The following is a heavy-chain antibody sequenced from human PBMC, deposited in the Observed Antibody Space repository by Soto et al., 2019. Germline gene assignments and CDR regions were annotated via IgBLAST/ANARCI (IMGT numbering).Heavy chain of an antibody. CDR3: AREEILTAYNLFDP. D-gene: IGHD5-18*01. CDR1: GYSVSSNSAA. CDR2: TYYRSRWYN. Sequence: PSQTLSLTCAISGYSVSSNSAAWNWIRQSPSRGLEWLGRTYYRSRWYNDYAVSVKGRITINPDKSKNQFSLQLSSVTPEDTAVYFCAREEILTAYNLFDPWGQGTLVTVSS. V-gene: IGHV6-1*01. J-gene: IGHJ5*02.